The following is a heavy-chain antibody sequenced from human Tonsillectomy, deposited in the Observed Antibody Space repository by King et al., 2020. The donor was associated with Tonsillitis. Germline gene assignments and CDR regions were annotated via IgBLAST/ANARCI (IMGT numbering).Heavy chain of an antibody. V-gene: IGHV1-46*01. CDR1: GYIFISYY. Sequence: QLVQSGAEVKKPGASVKVSCKASGYIFISYYIHWVRQAPGQGLEWMGIINPSGGSTNYAQKFQGRVTMTRDTSTSTVYMELSSLRSEDTAVYYCARGRCSSTSCYQFWFDTWGQGTLVTVSS. D-gene: IGHD2-2*01. CDR3: ARGRCSSTSCYQFWFDT. CDR2: INPSGGST. J-gene: IGHJ5*02.